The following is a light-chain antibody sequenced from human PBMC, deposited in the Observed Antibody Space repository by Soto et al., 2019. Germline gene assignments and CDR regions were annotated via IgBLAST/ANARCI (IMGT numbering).Light chain of an antibody. Sequence: EIQMTQSPSSLSASVGDRVTITCRARQSINNYLNWYQQKPGKAPNFLIYTASTLLRGGPSRFSGSGSGTDFTLTISSLQPEDFATYYCLQSYSSPRTFGGGTKVEIK. CDR2: TAS. V-gene: IGKV1-39*01. J-gene: IGKJ4*01. CDR3: LQSYSSPRT. CDR1: QSINNY.